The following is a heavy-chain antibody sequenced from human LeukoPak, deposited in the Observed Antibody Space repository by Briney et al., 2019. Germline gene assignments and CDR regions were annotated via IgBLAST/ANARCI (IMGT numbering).Heavy chain of an antibody. CDR2: VSHDGSNR. Sequence: PGGSLRLSCAASGFTFSSSGMHWVHQAPGKGLEWVSTVSHDGSNRYYGDSVKGRFIISRDNSRNTLYLQMNSLRAEDTAVYFCAKDTPSPNSGFYHYWGQGTLVTVSS. CDR1: GFTFSSSG. CDR3: AKDTPSPNSGFYHY. V-gene: IGHV3-30*18. J-gene: IGHJ4*02. D-gene: IGHD1-26*01.